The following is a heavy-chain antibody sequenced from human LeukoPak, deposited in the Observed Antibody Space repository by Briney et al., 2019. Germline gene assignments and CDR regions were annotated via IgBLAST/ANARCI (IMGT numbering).Heavy chain of an antibody. Sequence: GEPLKTSCKGLGYRFTSFWIGWVRRMPGKGLEWLGIIYAVDSDTRYSPSFQGQVTKSADKTISTAYLQWSSLKASDTAMYYCARWEDSSGSDYWGQGTLVTVSS. V-gene: IGHV5-51*01. CDR1: GYRFTSFW. CDR3: ARWEDSSGSDY. CDR2: IYAVDSDT. D-gene: IGHD6-19*01. J-gene: IGHJ4*02.